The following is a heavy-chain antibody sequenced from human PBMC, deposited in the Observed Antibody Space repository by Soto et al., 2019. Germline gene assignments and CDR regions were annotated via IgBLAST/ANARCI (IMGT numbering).Heavy chain of an antibody. CDR1: GFTFGNYG. J-gene: IGHJ5*01. V-gene: IGHV3-33*01. CDR3: VRDGLTGTSLVLDS. CDR2: IWYDGTNQ. Sequence: LRLSCAASGFTFGNYGMHWVRQAPGKGLEWVALIWYDGTNQNYADSVKGRFTISRDNSKNTLYLQMNTLRAEDAAVYYCVRDGLTGTSLVLDSWGQGTLVTV. D-gene: IGHD1-20*01.